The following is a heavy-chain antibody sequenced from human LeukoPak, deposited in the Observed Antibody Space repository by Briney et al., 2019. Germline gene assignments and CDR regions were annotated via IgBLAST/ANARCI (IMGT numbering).Heavy chain of an antibody. CDR3: AKDRDSSTWSFFDF. CDR2: GSHDGRNK. V-gene: IGHV3-30*18. CDR1: GFIFRNYA. Sequence: GGSLRLSCVASGFIFRNYAMHWVRQAPGKGLEWVAVGSHDGRNKIYGDSVKGRFTISRDNSKNTVYLQMDNLRPEDTAVYYYAKDRDSSTWSFFDFWGQGTLVTVSS. D-gene: IGHD6-13*01. J-gene: IGHJ4*02.